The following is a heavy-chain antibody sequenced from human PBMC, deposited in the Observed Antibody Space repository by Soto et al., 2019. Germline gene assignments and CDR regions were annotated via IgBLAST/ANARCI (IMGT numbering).Heavy chain of an antibody. Sequence: EVQLVESGGGLVQPGGSLRLSCAASGFTFSSYSMNWVRQAPGKGLEWVSDISSRSSTIYYADSVKGRFTISRDNAKNSLYLQMNSLRDEDTAVYYCARDQGAGWFGRYFDLWGRGTLVTVSS. CDR2: ISSRSSTI. CDR3: ARDQGAGWFGRYFDL. J-gene: IGHJ2*01. V-gene: IGHV3-48*02. D-gene: IGHD3-10*01. CDR1: GFTFSSYS.